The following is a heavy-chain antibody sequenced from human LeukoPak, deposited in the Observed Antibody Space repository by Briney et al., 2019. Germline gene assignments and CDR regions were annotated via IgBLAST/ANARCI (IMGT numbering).Heavy chain of an antibody. CDR2: ISYDGSNK. CDR1: GFSFSTY. CDR3: ARGRKPSGFYYYMDV. J-gene: IGHJ6*03. V-gene: IGHV3-30*04. D-gene: IGHD2-15*01. Sequence: GGSLRLSCAASGFSFSTYMHWVRQAPGKGLEWVAAISYDGSNKYYADSVKDRFTISRDNSKNTLYLHMDSLSVADTTVHYCARGRKPSGFYYYMDVWGKGTTVTISS.